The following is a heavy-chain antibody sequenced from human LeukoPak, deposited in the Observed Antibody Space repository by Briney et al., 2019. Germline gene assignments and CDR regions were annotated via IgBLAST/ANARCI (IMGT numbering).Heavy chain of an antibody. CDR2: IWYNGSNK. CDR1: GFTFSTYG. D-gene: IGHD4-23*01. J-gene: IGHJ4*02. V-gene: IGHV3-33*01. Sequence: PGGSLRLSCAASGFTFSTYGMHWVRQAPGKGLEWVSDIWYNGSNKYYADSVKGRFTISRDNSKKTVYLQMNSLRVEDTAVYYCAREEGADGTSGINSWGQGTLVIVSS. CDR3: AREEGADGTSGINS.